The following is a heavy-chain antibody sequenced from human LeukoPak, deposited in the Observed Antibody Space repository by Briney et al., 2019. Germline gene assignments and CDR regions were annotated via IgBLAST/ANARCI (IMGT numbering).Heavy chain of an antibody. CDR2: ISGSGGST. J-gene: IGHJ4*02. Sequence: GGSLRLSCAASGFIFSNYAMSWVRQAPGKGLEWVAGISGSGGSTYYADSVKGRFTVSRDNSKNTLSLQMNSLRAEDTAAYYCARDRGRHCSSTSCYTGGFDYWGQGTLVTVSS. D-gene: IGHD2-2*02. V-gene: IGHV3-23*01. CDR3: ARDRGRHCSSTSCYTGGFDY. CDR1: GFIFSNYA.